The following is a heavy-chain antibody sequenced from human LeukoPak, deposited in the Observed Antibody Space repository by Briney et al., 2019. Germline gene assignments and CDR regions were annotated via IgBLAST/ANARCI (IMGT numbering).Heavy chain of an antibody. D-gene: IGHD3-22*01. Sequence: PSETLSLTCTVSGGSISSSSYYWGWIRQPPGKGLEWIGSIYYSGSTYYNPSLKRRVTISVDTSKNQFSLKLSSVTAADTAVYYGARDTPYYYDSRTRSTGWFDPWGQGTLVTVSS. CDR2: IYYSGST. CDR1: GGSISSSSYY. J-gene: IGHJ5*02. V-gene: IGHV4-39*07. CDR3: ARDTPYYYDSRTRSTGWFDP.